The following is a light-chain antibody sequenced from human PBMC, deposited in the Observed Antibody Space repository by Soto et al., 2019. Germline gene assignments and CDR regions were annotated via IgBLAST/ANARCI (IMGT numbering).Light chain of an antibody. J-gene: IGLJ1*01. CDR3: CSYAGSYTYV. CDR1: SSDVGGYNY. Sequence: QSALTQPRSVSGSPGQSVTISCTGTSSDVGGYNYVSWHQQHPGKAPKLAIYDVSKWPSGVPDRFSGSKSGNTASLTISGLQAEDEADYYCCSYAGSYTYVFGTGTKLTVL. CDR2: DVS. V-gene: IGLV2-11*01.